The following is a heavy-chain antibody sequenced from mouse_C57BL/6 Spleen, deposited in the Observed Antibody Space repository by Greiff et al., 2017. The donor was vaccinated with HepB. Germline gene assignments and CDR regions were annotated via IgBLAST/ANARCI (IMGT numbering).Heavy chain of an antibody. Sequence: QVQLQQPGAELVKPGASVKLSCKASGYTFTSYWMHWVKQRPGQGLEWIGMIHPNSGSTNYNEKFKSKATLTVDKSSSTAYMQLSSLTSEDSAVYHCARKDYGSSYYFDYWGQGTTLTVSS. CDR2: IHPNSGST. D-gene: IGHD1-1*01. J-gene: IGHJ2*01. V-gene: IGHV1-64*01. CDR3: ARKDYGSSYYFDY. CDR1: GYTFTSYW.